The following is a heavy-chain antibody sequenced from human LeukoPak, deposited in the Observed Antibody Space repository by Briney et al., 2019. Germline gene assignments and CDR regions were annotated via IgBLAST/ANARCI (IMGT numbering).Heavy chain of an antibody. D-gene: IGHD3-3*01. CDR2: INHSGST. V-gene: IGHV4-34*01. CDR3: ARLLGGDPYYMDV. Sequence: SETLSLTCAVYGESFSGHYWTWIRQPPGRGLEWIGEINHSGSTTSNPSLNNRVTISVDTSKNQFSLKLTSVTAADTAVYYCARLLGGDPYYMDVWGEGTTVTVSS. J-gene: IGHJ6*03. CDR1: GESFSGHY.